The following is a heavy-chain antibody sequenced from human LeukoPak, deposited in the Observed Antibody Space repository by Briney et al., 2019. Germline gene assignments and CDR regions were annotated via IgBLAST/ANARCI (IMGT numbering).Heavy chain of an antibody. CDR1: GFTFSGYA. V-gene: IGHV3-23*01. CDR3: AKGRSIVVPAALEY. D-gene: IGHD2-2*01. CDR2: ISGSGGST. J-gene: IGHJ4*02. Sequence: GGSLRLSCAASGFTFSGYAMSWVRQAPGKGLEWVSAISGSGGSTYYADSVKGRFTISRDNSKNTLYLQMNSLRAEDTAVYYCAKGRSIVVPAALEYWGQGTLVTVSS.